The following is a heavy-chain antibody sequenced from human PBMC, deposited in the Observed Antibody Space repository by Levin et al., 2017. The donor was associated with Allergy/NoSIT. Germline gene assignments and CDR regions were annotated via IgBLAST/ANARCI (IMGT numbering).Heavy chain of an antibody. CDR3: ARRGYSYDPFDY. J-gene: IGHJ4*02. CDR1: GGSFSGYY. V-gene: IGHV4-34*01. Sequence: SETLSLTCAVYGGSFSGYYWSWIRQPPGKGLEWIGEINHSGSTNYNPSLKSRVTISVDTSKNQFSLKLSSVTAADTAVYYCARRGYSYDPFDYWGQGTLVTVSS. CDR2: INHSGST. D-gene: IGHD5-18*01.